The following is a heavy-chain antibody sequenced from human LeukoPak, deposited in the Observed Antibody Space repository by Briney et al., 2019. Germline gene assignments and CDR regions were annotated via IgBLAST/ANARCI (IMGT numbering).Heavy chain of an antibody. CDR3: ARRISDSSGYLPLDY. CDR1: GYSFTSYW. CDR2: IYPGDSDT. V-gene: IGHV5-51*01. D-gene: IGHD3-22*01. J-gene: IGHJ4*02. Sequence: GESLKISCKGSGYSFTSYWIGWVCQMPGKGLEWMGIIYPGDSDTRYSPSFQGQVTISADKAISTAYLHWSSLKASDTAMYYCARRISDSSGYLPLDYWGQGTLVTVSS.